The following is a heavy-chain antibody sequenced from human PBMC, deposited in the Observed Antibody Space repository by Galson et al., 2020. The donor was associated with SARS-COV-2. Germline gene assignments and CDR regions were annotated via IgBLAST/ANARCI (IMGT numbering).Heavy chain of an antibody. CDR1: GLTFSDYY. CDR2: ISSSGSTI. CDR3: ARDRYCTGGVCPYYYYYYMDV. D-gene: IGHD2-8*02. Sequence: GESLKISCAASGLTFSDYYMSWIRQAPGKGLEWVSHISSSGSTIYYADSVKGRFTISRDNAKNSLYLQMNSLRAEDTAVYYCARDRYCTGGVCPYYYYYYMDVWGKGTTVTVSS. V-gene: IGHV3-11*01. J-gene: IGHJ6*03.